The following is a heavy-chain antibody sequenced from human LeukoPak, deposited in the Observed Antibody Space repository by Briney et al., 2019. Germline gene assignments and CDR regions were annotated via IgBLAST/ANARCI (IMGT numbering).Heavy chain of an antibody. CDR3: ARHCPEFYYFDY. J-gene: IGHJ4*02. V-gene: IGHV4-59*08. Sequence: SETLSLTCTVSGGSISSYYWSWVRQPPGKGLEWIGYIYYSGSTNYNTSLKSRVTISVDTSKNQFSLKLSSVTAADTAVYYCARHCPEFYYFDYWGQGTLVTVSS. D-gene: IGHD1-14*01. CDR2: IYYSGST. CDR1: GGSISSYY.